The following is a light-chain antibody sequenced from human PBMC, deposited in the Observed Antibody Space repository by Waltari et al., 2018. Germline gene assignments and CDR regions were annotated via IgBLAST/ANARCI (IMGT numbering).Light chain of an antibody. J-gene: IGKJ1*01. CDR3: QKYGSLPAT. CDR1: QSSSRY. CDR2: DAS. V-gene: IGKV3-20*01. Sequence: EIMLTQSPGTLSLSPGERATLSCRASQSSSRYLAWYQHKPGQAPRLLIYDASSRATGIPDRFSGSGSGEDFSLTISRLEPEDFAVYYCQKYGSLPATFGQGTKVEIK.